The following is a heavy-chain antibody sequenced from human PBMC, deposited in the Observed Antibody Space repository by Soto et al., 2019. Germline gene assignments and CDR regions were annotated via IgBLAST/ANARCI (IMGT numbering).Heavy chain of an antibody. CDR3: ARDRRIAAAGIYYFDY. D-gene: IGHD6-13*01. Sequence: EVQLVETGGGLIQPGGSLRLSCAASGFTVSSNYMSWVRQAPGKGLEWVSVIYSGGSTYYADSVKGRFTISRDNSKNTLYLQMNSLRAEDTAVYYCARDRRIAAAGIYYFDYWGQGTLVTVSS. J-gene: IGHJ4*02. CDR1: GFTVSSNY. CDR2: IYSGGST. V-gene: IGHV3-53*02.